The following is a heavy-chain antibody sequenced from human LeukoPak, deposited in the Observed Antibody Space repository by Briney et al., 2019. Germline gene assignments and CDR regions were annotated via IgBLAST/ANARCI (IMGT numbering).Heavy chain of an antibody. CDR2: IYYSGST. Sequence: SETLSLTCTVSGVSISSYYWSWIRQPPGKGLEWVGYIYYSGSTNYKPSLKSRVTISVDTSKNQFSLKLSSVTAADTAVYYCARLVVSSWYHEVLLGRDYWGQGTLVTVSS. V-gene: IGHV4-59*08. CDR1: GVSISSYY. D-gene: IGHD6-13*01. J-gene: IGHJ4*02. CDR3: ARLVVSSWYHEVLLGRDY.